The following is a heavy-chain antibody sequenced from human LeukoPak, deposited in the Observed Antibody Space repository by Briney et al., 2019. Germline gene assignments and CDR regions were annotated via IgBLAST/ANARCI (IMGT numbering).Heavy chain of an antibody. Sequence: GGSLRLSCAASGFTFSSYGMHWVRQAPGKGLEWVAVISHDGSNNNYADSVKGRFTISRDNSKNTLYLQMNSLRPEDTAVYYRAKVRVGTAHFDYWGQGTLVTVSS. J-gene: IGHJ4*02. CDR3: AKVRVGTAHFDY. D-gene: IGHD2-15*01. CDR1: GFTFSSYG. CDR2: ISHDGSNN. V-gene: IGHV3-30*18.